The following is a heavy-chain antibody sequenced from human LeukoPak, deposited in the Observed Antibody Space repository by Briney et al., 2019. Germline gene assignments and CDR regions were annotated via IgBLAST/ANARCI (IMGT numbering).Heavy chain of an antibody. J-gene: IGHJ3*02. V-gene: IGHV3-74*01. Sequence: GGSLRLSCAASGFTFSSYWMHWVRQGPGKGLVWVSRISSDGSNTGYADSVKGRFTISRDNAKNTMYLQMNSLRVEDTAVYYCARVGAVAGAFDIWGQGTMVTVSS. CDR2: ISSDGSNT. CDR1: GFTFSSYW. D-gene: IGHD6-19*01. CDR3: ARVGAVAGAFDI.